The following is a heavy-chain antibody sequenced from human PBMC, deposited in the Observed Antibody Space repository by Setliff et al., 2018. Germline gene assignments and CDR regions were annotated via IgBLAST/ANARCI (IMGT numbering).Heavy chain of an antibody. CDR2: ISYDGSSK. J-gene: IGHJ6*02. CDR3: AKELGDRLEWLYYYYGMDV. Sequence: GESLKISCAASGFTFSSYGMHWVRQAPGKGLEWVAVISYDGSSKYYADSVKGRFTISRDNSKNTLYLQMNSLRAEDTAVYYCAKELGDRLEWLYYYYGMDVWGQGTTVTVSS. D-gene: IGHD3-3*01. CDR1: GFTFSSYG. V-gene: IGHV3-30*18.